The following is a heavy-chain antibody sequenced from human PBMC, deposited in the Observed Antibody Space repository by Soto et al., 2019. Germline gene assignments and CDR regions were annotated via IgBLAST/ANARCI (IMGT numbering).Heavy chain of an antibody. J-gene: IGHJ4*02. D-gene: IGHD1-1*01. CDR2: IDNDGSAT. CDR1: GFTFNIYW. CDR3: ARDNWNSY. V-gene: IGHV3-74*01. Sequence: GGSLRLSCAASGFTFNIYWMHWVRQAPGKGLEWVSRIDNDGSATTYADSVKGRFTISRDNAKNTLFLQMNTLRVDDTAVYYCARDNWNSYWGQGTLATVSS.